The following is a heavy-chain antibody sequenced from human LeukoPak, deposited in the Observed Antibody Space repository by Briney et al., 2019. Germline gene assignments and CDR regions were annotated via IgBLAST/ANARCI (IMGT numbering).Heavy chain of an antibody. Sequence: PGGSLRLSCAASGFTFSSYTMHWVRQAPGKGLEYVSAISSNGGSTYYANSVKGRFTISRDNSKNTLYLQMGSLRAEDMAVYYCARGPGSSFYYTLGYWGQGTLVTVSS. CDR2: ISSNGGST. CDR1: GFTFSSYT. CDR3: ARGPGSSFYYTLGY. D-gene: IGHD3-22*01. V-gene: IGHV3-64*01. J-gene: IGHJ4*02.